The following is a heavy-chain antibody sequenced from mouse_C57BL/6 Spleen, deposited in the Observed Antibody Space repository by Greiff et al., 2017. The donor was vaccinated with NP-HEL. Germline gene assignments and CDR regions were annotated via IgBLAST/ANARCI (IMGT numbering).Heavy chain of an antibody. CDR3: ARGPYYYGSSYWYFDV. D-gene: IGHD1-1*01. Sequence: QVQLQQPGAELVKPGASVKMSCKASGYTFTSSWITWVKQRPGQGLEWIGDLYPCCGSTNYNEKFKSKATLTVDTSSSTAYLQLRSLTSEDSAVYYCARGPYYYGSSYWYFDVWGTGTTVTVSS. V-gene: IGHV1-55*01. CDR2: LYPCCGST. J-gene: IGHJ1*03. CDR1: GYTFTSSW.